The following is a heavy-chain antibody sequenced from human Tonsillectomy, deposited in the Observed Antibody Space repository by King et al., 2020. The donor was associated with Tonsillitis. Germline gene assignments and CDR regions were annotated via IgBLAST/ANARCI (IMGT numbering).Heavy chain of an antibody. CDR2: LYPGDSVT. Sequence: QLVQSGAEVKKPGESLKISCKGSGYSFTSYWIGWVRQMPGKGLECMGILYPGDSVTRYRPSFQCQVTISADTSISTAYLQWSSLKASDTAMYYCARSRGSSWANFDYWGQGTLVTVSS. CDR1: GYSFTSYW. CDR3: ARSRGSSWANFDY. V-gene: IGHV5-51*01. J-gene: IGHJ4*02. D-gene: IGHD6-13*01.